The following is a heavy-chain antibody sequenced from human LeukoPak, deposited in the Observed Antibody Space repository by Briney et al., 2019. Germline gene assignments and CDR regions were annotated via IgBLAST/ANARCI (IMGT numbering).Heavy chain of an antibody. CDR1: GGSISSYY. D-gene: IGHD3-10*01. J-gene: IGHJ3*02. CDR3: ARMQFGSSAFDI. V-gene: IGHV4-59*01. Sequence: SETLSLTCSVSGGSISSYYWSWIRQPPGKGLEWIGYIYYSGNTNYNPSLKSRVIISVDTSNNQFPLKLSSVTAADTAVYYCARMQFGSSAFDIWGQGTMVTVSS. CDR2: IYYSGNT.